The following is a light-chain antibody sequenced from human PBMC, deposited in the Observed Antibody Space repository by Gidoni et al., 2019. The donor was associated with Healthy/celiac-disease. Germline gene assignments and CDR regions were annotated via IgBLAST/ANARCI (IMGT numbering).Light chain of an antibody. J-gene: IGKJ1*01. V-gene: IGKV1-5*03. Sequence: DIKMTQSPSTLSASVGDRVTITCRASESISSGVAWYQQKPGKAPKLLIYKASSLESGVPSRFSGSGSGTEFTLSISSLQPDDFATYYCQQYNSYSWTFGQGTKVEIK. CDR2: KAS. CDR3: QQYNSYSWT. CDR1: ESISSG.